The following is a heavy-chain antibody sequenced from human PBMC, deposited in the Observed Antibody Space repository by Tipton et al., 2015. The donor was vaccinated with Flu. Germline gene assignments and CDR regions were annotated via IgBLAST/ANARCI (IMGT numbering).Heavy chain of an antibody. CDR1: GFTVSSTY. CDR3: ARSTKRVTACDY. D-gene: IGHD2-21*02. CDR2: IYSGGST. Sequence: GSLRLSCAASGFTVSSTYMSWVRQAPGKGLEWVSLIYSGGSTSYTDSVKGRFTVSRDTSKNALFLQMNNLRAEDTAVYYCARSTKRVTACDYWGQGTLVTVSS. J-gene: IGHJ4*02. V-gene: IGHV3-53*01.